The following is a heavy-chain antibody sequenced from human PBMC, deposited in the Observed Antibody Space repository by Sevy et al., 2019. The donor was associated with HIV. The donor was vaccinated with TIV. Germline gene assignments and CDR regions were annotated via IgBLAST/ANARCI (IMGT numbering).Heavy chain of an antibody. Sequence: GGSLRLSCAASGFIFSRYEMIWVRQAPGTGLEWVSYISGSGATIYYADSVKGRFTISRDNAKNSLYLQMNSLRAEDTAIYFCARLVLTTVTPKNNWFDPWGQGTLVTVSS. J-gene: IGHJ5*02. CDR2: ISGSGATI. CDR3: ARLVLTTVTPKNNWFDP. CDR1: GFIFSRYE. V-gene: IGHV3-48*03. D-gene: IGHD4-4*01.